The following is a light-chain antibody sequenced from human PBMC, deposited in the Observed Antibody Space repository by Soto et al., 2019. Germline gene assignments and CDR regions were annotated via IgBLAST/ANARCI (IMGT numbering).Light chain of an antibody. CDR3: QQYDTSLPMYT. V-gene: IGKV3-20*01. Sequence: EIVVTQSPGTLSLSPGERATLSCRASQSVSSTYLAWYQQKPGQAPRLVIYAASNRATGIPDRFSGSASGADFTLTISRLEPEDFAVYYCQQYDTSLPMYTFGQGTKLEIK. CDR1: QSVSSTY. J-gene: IGKJ2*01. CDR2: AAS.